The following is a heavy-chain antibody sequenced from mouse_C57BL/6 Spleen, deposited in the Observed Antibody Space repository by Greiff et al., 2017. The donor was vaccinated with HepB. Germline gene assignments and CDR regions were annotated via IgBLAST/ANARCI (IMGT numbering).Heavy chain of an antibody. CDR2: IYPGDGDT. CDR3: AKGLGMDY. V-gene: IGHV1-82*01. D-gene: IGHD3-3*01. CDR1: GYAFSSSW. J-gene: IGHJ4*01. Sequence: VQLQQSGPELVKPGASVKISCKASGYAFSSSWMNWVKQRPGKGLEWIGRIYPGDGDTNYNGKFKGKATLTADKSSSTAYMQLSRLTSEDSAVYFCAKGLGMDYWGQGTSVTVSS.